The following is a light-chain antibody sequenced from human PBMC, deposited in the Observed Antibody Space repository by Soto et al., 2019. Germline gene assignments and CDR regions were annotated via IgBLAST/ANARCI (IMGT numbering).Light chain of an antibody. J-gene: IGLJ2*01. CDR1: SSDVGAYNY. Sequence: QSVLTQPASVSGSPGQSITISCTGASSDVGAYNYVSWYQQHPGKAPKLMIYEVSNRPSGVSNRFSGSKSGNTASLTICGLQAEDEADYYCCSYTSSSTVVFGGGTKLTVL. V-gene: IGLV2-14*01. CDR3: CSYTSSSTVV. CDR2: EVS.